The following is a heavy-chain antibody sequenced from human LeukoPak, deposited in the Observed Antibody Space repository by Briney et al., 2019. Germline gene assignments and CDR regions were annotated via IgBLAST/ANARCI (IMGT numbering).Heavy chain of an antibody. Sequence: SETLSLTCTVTGGSISSGDYYWSWIRQPPGKGLEWIGYIYYSGSTYYNPSLKSRVTISVDTSKNQFSLKLSSVTAADTAVYYCARVGLTGDWSYYFDYWGQGTLVTVSS. D-gene: IGHD7-27*01. CDR2: IYYSGST. J-gene: IGHJ4*02. V-gene: IGHV4-30-4*01. CDR1: GGSISSGDYY. CDR3: ARVGLTGDWSYYFDY.